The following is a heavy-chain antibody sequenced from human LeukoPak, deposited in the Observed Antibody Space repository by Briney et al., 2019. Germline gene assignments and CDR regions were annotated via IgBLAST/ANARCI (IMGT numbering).Heavy chain of an antibody. D-gene: IGHD3-10*01. CDR1: GFTFSSYS. CDR3: ARVGRLTYYYGSGSEEDNWFDP. J-gene: IGHJ5*02. V-gene: IGHV3-21*01. CDR2: ISSSSSYI. Sequence: GGSLRLSCAASGFTFSSYSMNWVRQAPGKGLEWVSSISSSSSYIYYADSVKGRFTISRDNAKNSLYLQMNSLRAEDTAVYYCARVGRLTYYYGSGSEEDNWFDPWGQGTLVTVSS.